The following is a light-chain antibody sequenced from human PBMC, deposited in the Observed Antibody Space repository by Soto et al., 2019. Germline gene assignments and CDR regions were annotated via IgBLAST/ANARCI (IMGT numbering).Light chain of an antibody. CDR3: QHYNNWPPHT. V-gene: IGKV3-15*01. CDR2: GAS. Sequence: EIVMTQSPATLSVSPGERATLSCRASQSVSSNLAWYQQKPGQAPRLLIYGASTRATGIPARFSGSGSGTEFTLTISSLQSEDFALYYCQHYNNWPPHTFGQGTKLEIK. CDR1: QSVSSN. J-gene: IGKJ2*01.